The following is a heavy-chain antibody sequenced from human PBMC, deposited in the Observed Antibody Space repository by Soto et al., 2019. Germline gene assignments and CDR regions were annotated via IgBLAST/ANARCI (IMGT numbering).Heavy chain of an antibody. Sequence: SQPKPHRSTVSDGTIISSTYFRICERQPPGKGLEWIGSIYYSGSTYYNPSLKSRVTISVDTSKNHFSLKLSSVTAADTAVYYCARHLGEAYFDYWGQGTLVTVSS. CDR2: IYYSGST. CDR3: ARHLGEAYFDY. V-gene: IGHV4-39*01. CDR1: DGTIISSTYF. J-gene: IGHJ4*02.